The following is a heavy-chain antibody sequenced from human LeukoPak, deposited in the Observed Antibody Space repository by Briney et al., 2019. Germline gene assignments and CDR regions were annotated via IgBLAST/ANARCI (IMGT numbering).Heavy chain of an antibody. J-gene: IGHJ6*02. V-gene: IGHV1-2*02. CDR3: ARCPIAAAGRRDYYYYGMDV. D-gene: IGHD6-13*01. CDR1: GYTFTGYY. Sequence: ASVKVSCKASGYTFTGYYMHWVRQAPGQGLEWMGWINPNSGGTNYAQKFQGRVTMTRDTSISTAYMELSRLRSDDTAMYYCARCPIAAAGRRDYYYYGMDVWGQGTTVTVSS. CDR2: INPNSGGT.